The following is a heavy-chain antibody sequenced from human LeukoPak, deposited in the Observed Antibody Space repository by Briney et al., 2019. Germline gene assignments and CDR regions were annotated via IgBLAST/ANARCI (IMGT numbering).Heavy chain of an antibody. CDR1: GLTFSNYN. J-gene: IGHJ4*02. CDR2: INSRSTYI. Sequence: GGSLRLSCAASGLTFSNYNMNWVRQAPGKGLEWVSSINSRSTYIYYSDSVRGRFTISRDNAQNSLYLQTNSLRAEDTAVYYCARGGGRFDYWGRGTLVTVSS. D-gene: IGHD3-16*01. CDR3: ARGGGRFDY. V-gene: IGHV3-21*04.